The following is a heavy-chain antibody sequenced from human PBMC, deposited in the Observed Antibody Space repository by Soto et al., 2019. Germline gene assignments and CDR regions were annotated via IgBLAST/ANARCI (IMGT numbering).Heavy chain of an antibody. CDR2: INPSGGST. Sequence: AAVKVSCKASGYTFTSYYMHWVRQAPGQGLEWMGIINPSGGSTSYAQKFQGRVTMTRDTSTSTVYMELSSLRSEDTAVYYCASLGYCSSTSCYGRYFDYWGQGTLVTVSS. CDR3: ASLGYCSSTSCYGRYFDY. J-gene: IGHJ4*02. D-gene: IGHD2-2*01. CDR1: GYTFTSYY. V-gene: IGHV1-46*03.